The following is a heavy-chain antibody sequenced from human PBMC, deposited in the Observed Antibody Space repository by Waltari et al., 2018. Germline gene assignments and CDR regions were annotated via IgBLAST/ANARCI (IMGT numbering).Heavy chain of an antibody. CDR3: ARIGYKTYGMDV. CDR2: VYYSGTT. D-gene: IGHD1-20*01. V-gene: IGHV4-59*01. J-gene: IGHJ6*02. CDR1: GGSIRSSY. Sequence: QVQLQASGPRLVKPSETLSLTCSVSGGSIRSSYWAWIRQSPGTGLQWIGYVYYSGTTNYSPSLKSRVTMSVDSSRNEISLKMTSVTAADTAVYYCARIGYKTYGMDVWGRGTPVTVSS.